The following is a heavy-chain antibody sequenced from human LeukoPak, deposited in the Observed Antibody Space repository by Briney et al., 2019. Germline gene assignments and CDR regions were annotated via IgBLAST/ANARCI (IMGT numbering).Heavy chain of an antibody. J-gene: IGHJ3*02. CDR2: IYYSGST. CDR1: GGSISSYY. V-gene: IGHV4-59*01. D-gene: IGHD5-18*01. Sequence: SETLSLTCTVSGGSISSYYWSWIRQPPGKGLEWIGYIYYSGSTNYNPSLKSRVTISVDTSKNQFSLKLSSVTAADTAVYYCARGGYSYVPDAFDIWGQGTMVTVSS. CDR3: ARGGYSYVPDAFDI.